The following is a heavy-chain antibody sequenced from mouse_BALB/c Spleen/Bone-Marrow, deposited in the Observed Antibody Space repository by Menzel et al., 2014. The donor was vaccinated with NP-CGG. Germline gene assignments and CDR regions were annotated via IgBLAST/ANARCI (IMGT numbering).Heavy chain of an antibody. CDR2: INNNGGST. Sequence: EVKLKESGGDLVQPGGSLKLSCVASGFTFSSYGMSWVRQTPDRRLELVATINNNGGSTYYPDSVKGQFTIARDTTKNTLYLQMSRLKAEDTAMYYSASVYGWVFDVLGEGTTATVSS. CDR3: ASVYGWVFDV. V-gene: IGHV5-6-3*01. J-gene: IGHJ1*01. CDR1: GFTFSSYG. D-gene: IGHD1-1*01.